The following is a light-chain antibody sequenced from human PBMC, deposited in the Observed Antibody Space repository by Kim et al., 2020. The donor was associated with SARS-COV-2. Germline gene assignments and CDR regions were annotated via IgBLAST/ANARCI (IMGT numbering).Light chain of an antibody. J-gene: IGKJ5*01. V-gene: IGKV3-11*01. CDR3: QQRNNWPPIT. Sequence: SPGERATRSCRASQSVSSNLAWYQQKPGQAPRLLIYNASNRATGIPARFSGSGSVTDFTLTISSLDPEDFAVYYCQQRNNWPPITFGQGTRLEIK. CDR1: QSVSSN. CDR2: NAS.